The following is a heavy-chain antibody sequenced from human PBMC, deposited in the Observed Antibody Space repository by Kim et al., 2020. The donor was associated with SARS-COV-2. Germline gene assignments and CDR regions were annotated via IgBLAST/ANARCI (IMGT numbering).Heavy chain of an antibody. CDR3: AKDRGGSDWPGFDS. J-gene: IGHJ4*01. Sequence: GGSLRLSCAASGFTLTNNAMSWVRQAPGRGLEWVSTIHTRGGAEATYYADSVNGRFTISRDSSKHTLYLQLDSLRADDTALYYCAKDRGGSDWPGFDSWG. CDR1: GFTLTNNA. V-gene: IGHV3-23*01. CDR2: IHTRGGAEAT. D-gene: IGHD2-21*02.